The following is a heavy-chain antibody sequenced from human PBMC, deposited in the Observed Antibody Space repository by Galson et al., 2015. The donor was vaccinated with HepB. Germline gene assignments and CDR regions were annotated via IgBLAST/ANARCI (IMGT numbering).Heavy chain of an antibody. CDR2: ISSSSSYI. D-gene: IGHD2-8*02. Sequence: SLRLSCAASGFTFSSYSMNWVRQAPGKGLEWVSSISSSSSYIYYADSVKGRFTISRDNAKNSLYLQMNSLRAEDTAVYYCAIPGRVGYHSGMDVWGQGTTVTVSS. J-gene: IGHJ6*02. CDR3: AIPGRVGYHSGMDV. CDR1: GFTFSSYS. V-gene: IGHV3-21*01.